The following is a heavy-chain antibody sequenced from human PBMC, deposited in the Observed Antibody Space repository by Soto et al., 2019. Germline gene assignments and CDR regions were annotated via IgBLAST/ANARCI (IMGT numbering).Heavy chain of an antibody. CDR3: ARGKGMEENYYYYGMDI. Sequence: ASVKVSCKASGYTFSTYAIHWVRQAPGQSLEWMGWLNGGTGQTRYSQRFQDRVTITRDTSASTAYMEVSGLRPEDTAVYYCARGKGMEENYYYYGMDIWGQGTTVTVSS. D-gene: IGHD1-1*01. V-gene: IGHV1-3*01. J-gene: IGHJ6*02. CDR1: GYTFSTYA. CDR2: LNGGTGQT.